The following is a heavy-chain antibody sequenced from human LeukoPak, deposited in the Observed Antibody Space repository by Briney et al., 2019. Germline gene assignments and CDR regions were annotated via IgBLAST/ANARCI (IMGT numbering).Heavy chain of an antibody. CDR1: GFTVSSNY. CDR2: IYSGGST. D-gene: IGHD3-10*02. Sequence: PGGSLRLSCAASGFTVSSNYMSWVRQAPGKGLEWVSVIYSGGSTYYADSVKGRFTISRDNSKNTLYLQMNSLRVEDTAIYYCTRGMLRQPPDYWVQGMLVTVSS. CDR3: TRGMLRQPPDY. V-gene: IGHV3-66*01. J-gene: IGHJ4*02.